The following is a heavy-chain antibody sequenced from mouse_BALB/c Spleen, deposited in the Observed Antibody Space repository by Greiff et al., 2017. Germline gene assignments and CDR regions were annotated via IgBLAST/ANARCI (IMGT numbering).Heavy chain of an antibody. CDR3: ARAGRYDGMDY. J-gene: IGHJ4*01. V-gene: IGHV1-82*01. CDR2: IYPGDGDT. Sequence: VQLQQSGPELVKPGASVKISCKASGYAFSSSWMNWVKQRPGQGLEWIGRIYPGDGDTNYNGKFKGKATLTADKSSSTAYMQLSSLTSVDSAVYFCARAGRYDGMDYWGQGTSVTVSS. D-gene: IGHD2-14*01. CDR1: GYAFSSSW.